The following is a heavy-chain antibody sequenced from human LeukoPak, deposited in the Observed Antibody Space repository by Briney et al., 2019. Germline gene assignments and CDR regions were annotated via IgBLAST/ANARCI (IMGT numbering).Heavy chain of an antibody. CDR3: ARGPRATYYYDSSGFDGAFEV. CDR1: RVTFSSYS. Sequence: GASVKVSCKASRVTFSSYSVSWVRQDPGQGPEWIGRIIPVFGTANYAQQFHGRVLITADESTSTVHMEMSSLRSDDTSMYYCARGPRATYYYDSSGFDGAFEVWGQGTMVTVSS. CDR2: IIPVFGTA. J-gene: IGHJ3*01. D-gene: IGHD3-22*01. V-gene: IGHV1-69*13.